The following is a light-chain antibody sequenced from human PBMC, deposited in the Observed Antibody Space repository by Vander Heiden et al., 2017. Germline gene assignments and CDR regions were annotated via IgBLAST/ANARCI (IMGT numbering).Light chain of an antibody. CDR2: AAS. J-gene: IGKJ3*01. V-gene: IGKV1-8*01. CDR3: RQYYSYPFT. Sequence: AIRMTQSPSSFSASTGDRVTITCRASQGISSYLAWYQQKPGKAPKLLIYAASTLQSGVPSRFSGSGSGTVFTLTISCLQSEDFATYYCRQYYSYPFTFGPGTKVDIK. CDR1: QGISSY.